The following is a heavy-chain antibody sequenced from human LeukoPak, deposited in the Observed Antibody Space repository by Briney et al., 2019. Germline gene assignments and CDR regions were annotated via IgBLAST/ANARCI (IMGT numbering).Heavy chain of an antibody. D-gene: IGHD6-19*01. CDR2: IKQDGSEK. Sequence: GGSLRLSCAASGFTFSSYWMSWVRQAPGKGLEWVANIKQDGSEKYYVDSVKGRFTISRDNAKNSLYLQMNSLRAEDTAVYYCARSTSMAVAGRAFDIWGQGTMVTVSS. CDR3: ARSTSMAVAGRAFDI. CDR1: GFTFSSYW. J-gene: IGHJ3*02. V-gene: IGHV3-7*01.